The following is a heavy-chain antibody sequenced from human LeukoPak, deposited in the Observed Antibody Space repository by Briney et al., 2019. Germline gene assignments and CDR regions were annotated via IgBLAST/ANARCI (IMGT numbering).Heavy chain of an antibody. J-gene: IGHJ3*02. CDR2: ISSSGSTI. CDR1: GFTFSDYY. D-gene: IGHD1-14*01. V-gene: IGHV3-11*01. Sequence: GGSLTLSCTASGFTFSDYYMSWLRQAPGEGLEWVPYISSSGSTIYYANPVKRRFTISSDNAKNSLYLQMTSLRAEDTAVYYCARPQTDNAFDIWGQGTMVTVSS. CDR3: ARPQTDNAFDI.